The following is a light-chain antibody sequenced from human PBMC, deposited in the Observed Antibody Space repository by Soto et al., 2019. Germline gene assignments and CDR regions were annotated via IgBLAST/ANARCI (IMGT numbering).Light chain of an antibody. J-gene: IGLJ1*01. V-gene: IGLV2-8*01. CDR2: EVT. CDR1: SSDVGGYNF. CDR3: SSSAGSNSYV. Sequence: QSALTQPPSASGPPGQSVTISCTGTSSDVGGYNFVSWYQQYPGTAPKLLIYEVTKRPSGVPDRFSGSKSGNTASLTVSGLQTDDEADYYCSSSAGSNSYVFGTGTKVTVL.